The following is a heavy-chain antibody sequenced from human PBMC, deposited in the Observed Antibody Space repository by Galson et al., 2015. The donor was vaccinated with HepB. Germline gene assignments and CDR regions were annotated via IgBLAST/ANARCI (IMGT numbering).Heavy chain of an antibody. D-gene: IGHD3-3*01. CDR2: MRSKVSSYAT. CDR3: VRRSRSGFWFDF. J-gene: IGHJ2*01. V-gene: IGHV3-73*01. CDR1: GFTFSGSA. Sequence: SLRLSCAASGFTFSGSAMHWVRQAPGKGLEWVGRMRSKVSSYATAYAESVKGRFTISRDDSKNTAFLQMNSLKSDDTAVYYCVRRSRSGFWFDFWGRGTPVTVSS.